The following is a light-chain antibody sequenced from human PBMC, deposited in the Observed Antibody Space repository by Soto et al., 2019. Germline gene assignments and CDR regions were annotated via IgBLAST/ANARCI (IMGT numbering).Light chain of an antibody. CDR2: DAS. CDR3: KQYDNLLKT. J-gene: IGKJ1*01. Sequence: EIQMTQSPSSLSAYVGHRGAITCQSSQDISNYLNWYQQKPGKAPKLLIYDASNLETGVPSRFSGSGSGTDFTFTISSLQTEDIATYYCKQYDNLLKTFGQGTKVDIK. V-gene: IGKV1-33*01. CDR1: QDISNY.